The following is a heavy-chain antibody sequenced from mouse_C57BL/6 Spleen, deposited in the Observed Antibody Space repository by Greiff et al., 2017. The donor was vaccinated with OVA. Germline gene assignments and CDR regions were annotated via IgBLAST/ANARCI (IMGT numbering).Heavy chain of an antibody. D-gene: IGHD1-1*01. J-gene: IGHJ2*01. CDR1: GYTFTDYN. CDR3: ARGGDYYGSRGTCDY. Sequence: DVQLQESGPELVKPGASVKMSCKASGYTFTDYNMHWVQQSHGKSLEWIGYINPNNGGTSYNQKFKGKATLTVNKSSSTAYMELRSLTSEDSAVEYSARGGDYYGSRGTCDYWGQGTTLTVSS. V-gene: IGHV1-22*01. CDR2: INPNNGGT.